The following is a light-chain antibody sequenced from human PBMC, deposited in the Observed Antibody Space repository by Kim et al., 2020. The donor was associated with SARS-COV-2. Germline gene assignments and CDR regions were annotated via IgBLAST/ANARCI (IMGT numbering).Light chain of an antibody. CDR1: RSNIGAGYD. CDR2: GNS. Sequence: GQGVTISCTGSRSNIGAGYDVHWYQQLPGTAPKLLIYGNSNRPSGVPDRFSGSKSGTSASLAITGLQAEDEADYYCQSYDSSLTRVFGGGTQLTVL. V-gene: IGLV1-40*01. J-gene: IGLJ3*02. CDR3: QSYDSSLTRV.